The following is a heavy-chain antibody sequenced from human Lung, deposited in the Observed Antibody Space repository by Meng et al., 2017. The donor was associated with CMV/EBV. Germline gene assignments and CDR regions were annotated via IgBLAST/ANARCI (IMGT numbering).Heavy chain of an antibody. V-gene: IGHV1-2*02. CDR2: IYPTSGGT. J-gene: IGHJ4*02. CDR1: GYTFTGHY. D-gene: IGHD1-1*01. Sequence: ASVXVSCKASGYTFTGHYLHWVRQAPGQGLEWMGWIYPTSGGTNYAQNFQGRVTMTSDTSISTAYVELSGLRPDDTALYFCERDHNWGPDYLGQGTLVTVSS. CDR3: ERDHNWGPDY.